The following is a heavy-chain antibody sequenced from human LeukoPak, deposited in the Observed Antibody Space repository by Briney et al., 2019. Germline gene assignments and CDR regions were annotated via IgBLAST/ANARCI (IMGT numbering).Heavy chain of an antibody. CDR2: IYHSGSN. CDR3: ARAYCSSTSCSGFDY. Sequence: SETLSLTRTVSGGSISSYYWSWIRQPPGKGLKWIGYIYHSGSNYYNPSLKSRVTISVDRSKNQFSLKLSSVTAADTAVYYCARAYCSSTSCSGFDYWGQGTLVTVSS. D-gene: IGHD2-2*01. V-gene: IGHV4-30-2*01. CDR1: GGSISSYY. J-gene: IGHJ4*02.